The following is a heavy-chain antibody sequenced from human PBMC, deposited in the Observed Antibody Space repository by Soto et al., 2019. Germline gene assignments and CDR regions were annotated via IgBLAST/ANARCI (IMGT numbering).Heavy chain of an antibody. V-gene: IGHV3-21*01. CDR3: ARDRGYDAHDYYYNAMDV. Sequence: GGSLRLSCISSGFTFRTYTMNWVRQAPGKGLEWISGIRGFSPYTFYAESVKGRFTISRDNAKNSLYLQMNSLRAEDTAVYYCARDRGYDAHDYYYNAMDVWGQGTTVTVSS. CDR2: IRGFSPYT. CDR1: GFTFRTYT. J-gene: IGHJ6*02. D-gene: IGHD2-15*01.